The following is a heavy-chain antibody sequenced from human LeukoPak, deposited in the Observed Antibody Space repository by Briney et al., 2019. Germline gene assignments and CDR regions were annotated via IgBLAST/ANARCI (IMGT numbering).Heavy chain of an antibody. CDR2: ISSSSSTI. CDR3: ATLGEGATENFDY. CDR1: GFTFSSYS. J-gene: IGHJ4*02. Sequence: GGSLRLSCAASGFTFSSYSMNWVRQAPGKGLEWVSYISSSSSTIYYADSVKGRFTISRDNAKNSLYLQMNSLRAEDTAVYYCATLGEGATENFDYWGQGTLVTVSS. V-gene: IGHV3-48*04. D-gene: IGHD1-26*01.